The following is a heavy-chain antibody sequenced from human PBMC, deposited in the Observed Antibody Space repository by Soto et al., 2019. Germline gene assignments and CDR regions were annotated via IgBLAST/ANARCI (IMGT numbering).Heavy chain of an antibody. D-gene: IGHD5-18*01. CDR1: GFTISDYN. Sequence: VQLVESGGGVVQPGGSLRVSCAASGFTISDYNMHWVRQAPGKGLEWVALISYDGSNQYYADSVKGRFTISRDSSKSTLFLQMNSLRAEDTAMYYCAKDKGYTYGHAFDYWGQGTLVTVSS. CDR2: ISYDGSNQ. CDR3: AKDKGYTYGHAFDY. J-gene: IGHJ4*02. V-gene: IGHV3-30*18.